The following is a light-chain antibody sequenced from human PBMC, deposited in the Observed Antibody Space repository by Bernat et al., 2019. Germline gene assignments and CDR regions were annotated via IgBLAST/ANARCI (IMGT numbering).Light chain of an antibody. CDR1: ESLLHSNGKTF. CDR3: MKSIQLPHT. J-gene: IGKJ4*01. CDR2: EVS. Sequence: DIVMTQTPLSLSVTPGQPASISCKSSESLLHSNGKTFLSWYLQKAGQPPQVLIYEVSNRFSGVPKKFSGSGSGTDFTLKISRVEAGDVGVYYCMKSIQLPHTFGGRTRLEIK. V-gene: IGKV2D-29*01.